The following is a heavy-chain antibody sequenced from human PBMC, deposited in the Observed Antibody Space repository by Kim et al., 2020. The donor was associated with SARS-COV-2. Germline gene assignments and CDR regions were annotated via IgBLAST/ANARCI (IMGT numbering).Heavy chain of an antibody. D-gene: IGHD3-3*02. J-gene: IGHJ5*02. CDR1: GFSFTTYD. CDR2: MNPNSGDS. Sequence: ASVKVSCKASGFSFTTYDINWVRQATGQGLEWMGWMNPNSGDSGYAQKFQGRVTMTRDTSISTAFMELSSLTSEDTAVYYCARDRAISSKGWFDPWGQGT. V-gene: IGHV1-8*02. CDR3: ARDRAISSKGWFDP.